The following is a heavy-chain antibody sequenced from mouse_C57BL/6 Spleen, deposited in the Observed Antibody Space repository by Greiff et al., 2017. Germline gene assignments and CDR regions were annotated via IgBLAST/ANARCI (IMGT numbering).Heavy chain of an antibody. J-gene: IGHJ2*01. Sequence: VQLQQPGAELVMPGASVKLSCKASGYTFTSYWMHWVKQRPGQGLEWIGVIDPSDSYTNYNQKFKGKSTLTVDKSSSTAYMQLSSLTSEDSAVYYCARGEITTVVADYWGQGTTLTVSS. D-gene: IGHD1-1*01. CDR3: ARGEITTVVADY. CDR1: GYTFTSYW. CDR2: IDPSDSYT. V-gene: IGHV1-69*01.